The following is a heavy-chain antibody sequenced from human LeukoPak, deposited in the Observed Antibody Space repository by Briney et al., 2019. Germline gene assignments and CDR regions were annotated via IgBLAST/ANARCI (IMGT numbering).Heavy chain of an antibody. Sequence: GGSLRLSCAASGFTVSSNYMSWVRQAPGKGLEWVSVIYSGGSTYYADSVKGRFTISRDNSKNTLYVQMNSLRAEDTAVYYCAKGPLTEVAGTTWDYWGQGTLVTVSS. J-gene: IGHJ4*02. CDR3: AKGPLTEVAGTTWDY. CDR2: IYSGGST. V-gene: IGHV3-53*01. CDR1: GFTVSSNY. D-gene: IGHD6-19*01.